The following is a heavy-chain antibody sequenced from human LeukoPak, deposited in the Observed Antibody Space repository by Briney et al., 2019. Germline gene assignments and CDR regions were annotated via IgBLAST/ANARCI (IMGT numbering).Heavy chain of an antibody. V-gene: IGHV3-15*01. CDR1: GFTFSDYY. J-gene: IGHJ4*02. CDR3: TTQGYCTNGVCYYFDY. Sequence: GGSLRLSCAASGFTFSDYYMSWVRQAPGKGLEWVGRIKSKTDGGTIDYAAPVKGRFTISRDDSKNTVYLQMNSLKTEDTAVYYCTTQGYCTNGVCYYFDYWGQGTLVTVSS. CDR2: IKSKTDGGTI. D-gene: IGHD2-8*01.